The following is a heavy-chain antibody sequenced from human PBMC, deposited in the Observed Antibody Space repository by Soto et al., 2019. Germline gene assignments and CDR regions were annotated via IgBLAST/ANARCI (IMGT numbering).Heavy chain of an antibody. Sequence: QLQLQESGPRLVKPSETLSLTCSVSGGSINSNSYYWGWIRQPPGKGLEWIGSIYYTGTTYYNPSLKIRVIISVDTSENQFSLKLTSVTAAGTAVYYCARRSSAWYTYYFDYWGQGTLVSVSS. CDR3: ARRSSAWYTYYFDY. V-gene: IGHV4-39*01. CDR2: IYYTGTT. D-gene: IGHD6-19*01. CDR1: GGSINSNSYY. J-gene: IGHJ4*02.